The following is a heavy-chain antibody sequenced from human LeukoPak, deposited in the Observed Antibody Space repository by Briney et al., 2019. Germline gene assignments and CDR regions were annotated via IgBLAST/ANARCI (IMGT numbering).Heavy chain of an antibody. CDR2: IRRKTDGGTT. J-gene: IGHJ5*02. Sequence: GGSLRLSCAASGFTFSNAGMNWVRQAPGKGLEWVGRIRRKTDGGTTDYAAPVECRFTISRDDSKNTLSLQINTLKTEDSGVYYCERGALRWFALWGQGALVTVSS. D-gene: IGHD5-24*01. CDR3: ERGALRWFAL. V-gene: IGHV3-15*01. CDR1: GFTFSNAG.